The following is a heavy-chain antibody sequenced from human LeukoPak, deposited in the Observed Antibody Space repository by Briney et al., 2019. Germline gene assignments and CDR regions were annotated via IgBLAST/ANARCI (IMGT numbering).Heavy chain of an antibody. V-gene: IGHV3-21*01. CDR1: GFTVSSSY. Sequence: GSLRLSCAASGFTVSSSYMTWVRQAPGKGLEWVSSISSSSSYIYYADSVKGRFTISRDNAKNSLYLQMNSLRAEDTAVYYCARDPVMTMVAPDYWGQGTLVTVSS. D-gene: IGHD4/OR15-4a*01. CDR3: ARDPVMTMVAPDY. J-gene: IGHJ4*02. CDR2: ISSSSSYI.